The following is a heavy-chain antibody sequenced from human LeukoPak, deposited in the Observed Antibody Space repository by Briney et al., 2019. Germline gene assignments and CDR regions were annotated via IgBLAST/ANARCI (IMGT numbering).Heavy chain of an antibody. CDR1: GFTFSDYY. CDR3: ARDLPYCSSTSCYSL. Sequence: GGSLRLSCAASGFTFSDYYMGWIRQAPGKGLEWVSYISSSGSTIYYADSVKGRFTISRDNAQNSLYLQMNSLRAEDTAVYYCARDLPYCSSTSCYSLWGQGTMVTVSS. V-gene: IGHV3-11*01. CDR2: ISSSGSTI. J-gene: IGHJ3*01. D-gene: IGHD2-2*01.